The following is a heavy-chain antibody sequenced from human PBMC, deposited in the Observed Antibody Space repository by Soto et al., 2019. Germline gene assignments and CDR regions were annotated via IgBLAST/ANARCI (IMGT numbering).Heavy chain of an antibody. CDR3: AKDMGADIVVVPYLSTGYGMDV. D-gene: IGHD2-2*01. Sequence: DVQLVESGGGLVQPGRSLRLSCAASGFTFDDYAMHWVRQAPGKGLEWVSGISWNSGSIGYADSVKGRFTISRDNAKNSLYLQMNSLRAEDTALYYCAKDMGADIVVVPYLSTGYGMDVWGQGTTVTVSS. J-gene: IGHJ6*02. CDR2: ISWNSGSI. V-gene: IGHV3-9*01. CDR1: GFTFDDYA.